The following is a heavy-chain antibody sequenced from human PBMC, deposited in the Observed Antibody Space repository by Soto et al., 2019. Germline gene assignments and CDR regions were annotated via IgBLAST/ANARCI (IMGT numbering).Heavy chain of an antibody. D-gene: IGHD3-3*01. CDR3: AGDAGGADFAEWTYYFYY. CDR2: ISYDGSNK. V-gene: IGHV3-30-3*01. Sequence: QVQLVESGGGVVQPGRSLRLSCAASGFTFSSYAMHWVRQAPGKGLEWVAVISYDGSNKYYADSVKGRFTISRDNSKNTXSLQMNSLRAEDTAVYYCAGDAGGADFAEWTYYFYYWGQGTLVTVSS. CDR1: GFTFSSYA. J-gene: IGHJ4*02.